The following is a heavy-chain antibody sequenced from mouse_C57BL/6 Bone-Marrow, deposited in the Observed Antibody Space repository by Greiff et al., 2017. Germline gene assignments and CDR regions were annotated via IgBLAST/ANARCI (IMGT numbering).Heavy chain of an antibody. Sequence: VHVKQSVAELVRPGASVKLCCTASGFNIKNTYMHWVKQRPEQGLEWIGRIDPANGNTKYAPKFQGKATITADTSSNTAYLQLSSLTSEDTAIYYFARGGAYYDYEGSWFAYWGQVTLFSVSA. CDR2: IDPANGNT. CDR3: ARGGAYYDYEGSWFAY. CDR1: GFNIKNTY. V-gene: IGHV14-3*01. D-gene: IGHD2-4*01. J-gene: IGHJ3*01.